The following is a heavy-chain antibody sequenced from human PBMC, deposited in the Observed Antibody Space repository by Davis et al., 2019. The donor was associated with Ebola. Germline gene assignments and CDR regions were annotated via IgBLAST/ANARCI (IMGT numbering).Heavy chain of an antibody. CDR1: GLTFSPYG. V-gene: IGHV3-30*03. CDR3: ATWSYAILSTDY. D-gene: IGHD2-8*01. Sequence: GESLKISCAASGLTFSPYGMHWVRQAPGRGLGWVAVISYDGSNQYYADSVKGRFAISRDNSKSTLYLQMHSLRPEDTAVYYCATWSYAILSTDYWGQGTLVSVSS. J-gene: IGHJ4*02. CDR2: ISYDGSNQ.